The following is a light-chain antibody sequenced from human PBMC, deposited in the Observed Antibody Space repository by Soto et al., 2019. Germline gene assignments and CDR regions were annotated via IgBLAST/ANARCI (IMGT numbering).Light chain of an antibody. CDR2: GAS. V-gene: IGKV3-20*01. Sequence: EIVLTHSPGTLSFSPLERATLSFRSSQSVDNSNLAWYQQKLGRAPRLLISGASTRATGIPDRFSGSGSETDFTLTIARLEPEDFAVYYCQQYGSSPRNFGQGTRLEIK. CDR3: QQYGSSPRN. CDR1: QSVDNSN. J-gene: IGKJ5*01.